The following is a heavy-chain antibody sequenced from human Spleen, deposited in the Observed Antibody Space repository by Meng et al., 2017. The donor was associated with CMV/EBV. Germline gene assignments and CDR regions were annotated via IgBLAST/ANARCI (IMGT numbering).Heavy chain of an antibody. CDR3: ARYYDTRGDAFDI. D-gene: IGHD3-22*01. J-gene: IGHJ3*02. CDR1: GGSVSSGTYY. V-gene: IGHV4-61*01. CDR2: IYYSGST. Sequence: SETLSLTCTVSGGSVSSGTYYWSWIRQPPGKGLEWIGYIYYSGSTNYNPSLNSRVTMSVDTSKNQFSLRLSSVTTADTAVYYCARYYDTRGDAFDIWGQGTMVTVSS.